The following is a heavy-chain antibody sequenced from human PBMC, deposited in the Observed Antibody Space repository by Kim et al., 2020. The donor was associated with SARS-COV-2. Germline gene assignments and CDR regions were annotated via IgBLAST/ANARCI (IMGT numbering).Heavy chain of an antibody. D-gene: IGHD3-9*01. CDR2: IYYSGST. Sequence: SETLSLTCTVSGGSISSYYWSWILQPPGKGLEWIGYIYYSGSTNYNPSLKSRVTISVDTSKNQFSLKLSSVTAADTAVYYCARCVRYYDILTGYHQYYYYGMDVWGQGTTVTVSS. CDR3: ARCVRYYDILTGYHQYYYYGMDV. CDR1: GGSISSYY. J-gene: IGHJ6*02. V-gene: IGHV4-59*13.